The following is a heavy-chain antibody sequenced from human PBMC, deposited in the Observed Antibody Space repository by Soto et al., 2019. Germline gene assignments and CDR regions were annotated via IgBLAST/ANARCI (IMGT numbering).Heavy chain of an antibody. CDR2: IYYSGST. J-gene: IGHJ4*02. CDR3: ARHSYSSGWYFDY. V-gene: IGHV4-39*01. Sequence: SETLSLTCTVSGGSISSSSYYWGWIRQPPGKGLEWIGSIYYSGSTYYNPSLKSRVTISVDTSKNQFSLKLSSVTAADTAVYYCARHSYSSGWYFDYWGQGTLVTVSS. D-gene: IGHD6-19*01. CDR1: GGSISSSSYY.